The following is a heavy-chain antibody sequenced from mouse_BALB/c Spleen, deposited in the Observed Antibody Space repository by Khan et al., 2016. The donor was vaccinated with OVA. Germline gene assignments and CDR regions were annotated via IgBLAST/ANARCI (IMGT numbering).Heavy chain of an antibody. J-gene: IGHJ4*01. Sequence: EVKLEESGPGLVKPSQSLSLTCTVTGYSITSGYAWNWIRQFPGNKLEWMGYISYSGSTSYNPSLRSRISITRDTSKNQFFLQLNSVTTEDTATYYCARKNYYGYAMDYWGPGTSVPVSS. CDR1: GYSITSGYA. CDR2: ISYSGST. CDR3: ARKNYYGYAMDY. D-gene: IGHD1-1*01. V-gene: IGHV3-2*02.